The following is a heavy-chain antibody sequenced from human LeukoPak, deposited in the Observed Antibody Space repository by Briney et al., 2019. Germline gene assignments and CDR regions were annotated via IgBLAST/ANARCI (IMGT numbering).Heavy chain of an antibody. CDR1: GGSFSGYY. CDR2: INHSGST. D-gene: IGHD6-6*01. Sequence: SETLSLTCAVYGGSFSGYYWSWIRQPPGKGLGWIGEINHSGSTNYNPSLKSRVTMSVDTSKNQFSLKLSSVTAADTAVYYCARGQQPVASLDYWGQGTLVTVSS. J-gene: IGHJ4*02. CDR3: ARGQQPVASLDY. V-gene: IGHV4-34*01.